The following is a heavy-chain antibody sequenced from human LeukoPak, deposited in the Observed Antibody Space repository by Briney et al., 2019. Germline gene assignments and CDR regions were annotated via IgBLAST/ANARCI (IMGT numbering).Heavy chain of an antibody. D-gene: IGHD5-12*01. Sequence: ASVNVSCKASGYTFTGYYMHWVRQAPGQGLEWMGWINPNSGGTNYAQKFQGWVTMTRDTSISTAYMELSRLRSDDTAVYYCARASYSGYDSSFDYWGQGTLVTVSS. CDR2: INPNSGGT. V-gene: IGHV1-2*04. J-gene: IGHJ4*02. CDR3: ARASYSGYDSSFDY. CDR1: GYTFTGYY.